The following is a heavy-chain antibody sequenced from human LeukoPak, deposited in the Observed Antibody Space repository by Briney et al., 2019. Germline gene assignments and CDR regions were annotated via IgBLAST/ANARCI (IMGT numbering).Heavy chain of an antibody. CDR1: GLTFSSYW. CDR3: AREIFWSGYYSNLHFDY. Sequence: GGSLRLSCAASGLTFSSYWMSWVRQAPGKGLEWVSAISGSGGSTYYADSVKGRFTISRDNAKNSLYLQMNSLRAEDTAVYYCAREIFWSGYYSNLHFDYWGRGTQVTVSS. D-gene: IGHD3-3*01. J-gene: IGHJ4*02. CDR2: ISGSGGST. V-gene: IGHV3-23*01.